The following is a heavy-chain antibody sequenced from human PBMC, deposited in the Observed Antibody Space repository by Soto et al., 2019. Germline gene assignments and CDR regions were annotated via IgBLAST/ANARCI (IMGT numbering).Heavy chain of an antibody. CDR1: GGSISSGDYY. D-gene: IGHD2-21*01. J-gene: IGHJ6*02. V-gene: IGHV4-30-4*01. CDR2: IYYSGST. Sequence: SSETLSLTCTVSGGSISSGDYYWSWIRQPPGKGLEWIGYIYYSGSTYYNPSLKSRVTISVDTSKNQFSLKLSSVTAADTAVYYCARDHGDSRNIPDVWGQETTVTVSS. CDR3: ARDHGDSRNIPDV.